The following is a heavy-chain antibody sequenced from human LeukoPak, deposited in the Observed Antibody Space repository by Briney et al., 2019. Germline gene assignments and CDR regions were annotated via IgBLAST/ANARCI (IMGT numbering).Heavy chain of an antibody. J-gene: IGHJ4*02. V-gene: IGHV3-48*04. D-gene: IGHD4-17*01. Sequence: GGSLRLSCAASGFTFDDYAMHWVRQAPGKGLEWISYISSSSSNMDYADSVKGRFTISRDNAKNSLYLEMNSLSAEDTAVYYCARDGDGHFDYWGQGTLVTVSS. CDR3: ARDGDGHFDY. CDR1: GFTFDDYA. CDR2: ISSSSSNM.